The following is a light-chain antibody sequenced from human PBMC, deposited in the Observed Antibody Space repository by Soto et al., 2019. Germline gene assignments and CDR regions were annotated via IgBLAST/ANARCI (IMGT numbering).Light chain of an antibody. CDR1: QSISSW. CDR3: QQYNSYPWT. Sequence: IQMTQSPSTLSASVGDSVTITCRASQSISSWLAWYQQKPGKAPKLLIYKSYSLESGVPSRFSGSASGTEFTLTISSLQPDDFATYYCQQYNSYPWTFGQGTKVEIK. V-gene: IGKV1-5*03. J-gene: IGKJ1*01. CDR2: KSY.